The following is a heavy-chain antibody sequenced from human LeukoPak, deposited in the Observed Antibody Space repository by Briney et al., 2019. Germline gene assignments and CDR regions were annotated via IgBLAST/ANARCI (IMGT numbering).Heavy chain of an antibody. D-gene: IGHD6-19*01. CDR1: GFTFAGYA. CDR2: LSGSGGST. CDR3: AKSIGIAVAGAEGYYYYGMDV. V-gene: IGHV3-23*01. Sequence: GGSLRLSCAASGFTFAGYAMSWVRQAPGKGLEWVSTLSGSGGSTYYADSVKGRFTISRDNSKNTLYVQMNSLRAEDTAVYYCAKSIGIAVAGAEGYYYYGMDVWGQGTTVTVSS. J-gene: IGHJ6*02.